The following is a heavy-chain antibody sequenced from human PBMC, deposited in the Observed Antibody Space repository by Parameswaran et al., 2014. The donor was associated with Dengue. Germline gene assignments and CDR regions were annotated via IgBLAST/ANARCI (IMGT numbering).Heavy chain of an antibody. CDR3: AKHPMTMVRGLIISHSNDYYYFYMDV. J-gene: IGHJ6*03. Sequence: RWIRQPPGKGLEWVSTINWNGGSTNYADSVKGRFTTSRDDAKNSVYLQMNSLRAEDTALYYCAKHPMTMVRGLIISHSNDYYYFYMDVWARTTVTVSS. D-gene: IGHD3-10*01. V-gene: IGHV3-20*03. CDR2: INWNGGST.